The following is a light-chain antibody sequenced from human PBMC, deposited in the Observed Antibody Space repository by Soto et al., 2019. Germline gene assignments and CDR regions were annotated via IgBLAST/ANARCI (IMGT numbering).Light chain of an antibody. CDR1: QGIRSY. CDR2: GAS. V-gene: IGKV1-9*01. CDR3: QQLNTFPPFFT. J-gene: IGKJ3*01. Sequence: QLSESASSRSASEGDSVTITCRASQGIRSYLAWYRQRPGKAPELLIYGASTLRPGGASRFSGSGSGTEFTLTISSLQPEDFATYFCQQLNTFPPFFTFGPGTKVDIK.